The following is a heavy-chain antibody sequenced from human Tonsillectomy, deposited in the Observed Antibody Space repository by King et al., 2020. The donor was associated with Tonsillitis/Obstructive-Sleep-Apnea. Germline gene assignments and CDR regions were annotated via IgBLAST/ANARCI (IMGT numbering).Heavy chain of an antibody. Sequence: VQLVESGGGLVQPGGSLRLSCAASGFTFSSYWMSWVRQAPGKGLEWVANIKQDGSEKYYVDSVKGRFTISSDNAKNSLYLQINTLRAEDTALYYCAGSRTWMKIDAFDIWGQGTMVTVSS. CDR3: AGSRTWMKIDAFDI. CDR2: IKQDGSEK. V-gene: IGHV3-7*03. CDR1: GFTFSSYW. J-gene: IGHJ3*02. D-gene: IGHD1/OR15-1a*01.